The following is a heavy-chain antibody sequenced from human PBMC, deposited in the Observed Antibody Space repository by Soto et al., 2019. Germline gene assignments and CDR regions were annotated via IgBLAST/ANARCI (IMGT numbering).Heavy chain of an antibody. Sequence: GASVKVSCKASGYTFTSYDINWVRQATGQGLEWMGWMNPNSGNTGYAQKFQGRVTMTRNTSISTAYMELSSLRSEDTAVYYCARDSNYYDSRDQLERAFDIWGQGTMVTVSS. CDR2: MNPNSGNT. CDR3: ARDSNYYDSRDQLERAFDI. CDR1: GYTFTSYD. D-gene: IGHD3-22*01. J-gene: IGHJ3*02. V-gene: IGHV1-8*01.